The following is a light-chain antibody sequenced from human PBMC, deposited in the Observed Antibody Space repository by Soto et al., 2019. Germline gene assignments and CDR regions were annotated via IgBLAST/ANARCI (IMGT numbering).Light chain of an antibody. J-gene: IGKJ5*01. V-gene: IGKV1-8*01. CDR2: AAS. CDR3: QQYYSYPPIT. Sequence: AIRMTQSPSSLSASTGDRVTITCRASQGISSYLAWYQQKPGKAPKLLIYAASTLRSGVPSRFSGSGSGTDFTLTISCLQSEDFATNYCQQYYSYPPITFGQGTRLEIK. CDR1: QGISSY.